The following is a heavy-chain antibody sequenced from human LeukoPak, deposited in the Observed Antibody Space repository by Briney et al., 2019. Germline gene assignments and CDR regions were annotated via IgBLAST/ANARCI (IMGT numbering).Heavy chain of an antibody. CDR2: INHSGST. Sequence: SETLSLTCAVYGGSFSGYYWSWIRQPPGKGLEWIGEINHSGSTNYNPSLKSRVTISVDTSKNQFSLKLSSVTAADTAVYYCARQASGSGSSRYPYYYYYYYMDVWGKGTTVTISS. CDR1: GGSFSGYY. CDR3: ARQASGSGSSRYPYYYYYYYMDV. J-gene: IGHJ6*03. D-gene: IGHD3-10*01. V-gene: IGHV4-34*01.